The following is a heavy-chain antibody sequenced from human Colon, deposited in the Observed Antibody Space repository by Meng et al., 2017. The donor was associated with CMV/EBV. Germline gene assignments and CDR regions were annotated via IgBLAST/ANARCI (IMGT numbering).Heavy chain of an antibody. CDR2: MYFSGIA. V-gene: IGHV4-39*07. CDR3: ARDLTNKWFYY. D-gene: IGHD1-26*01. Sequence: QMQLQESGPGLVKPAETLSRTCTASGDPISSGSHSWAWFRQPPGKRLEWIGSMYFSGIADYNPSLKSRVTISLHATQKQFSLRLTSVTAADSAVYFCARDLTNKWFYYWGQGTLVTVSS. J-gene: IGHJ4*02. CDR1: GDPISSGSHS.